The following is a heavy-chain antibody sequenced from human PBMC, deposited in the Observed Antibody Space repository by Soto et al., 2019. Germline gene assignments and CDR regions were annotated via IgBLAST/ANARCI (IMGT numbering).Heavy chain of an antibody. J-gene: IGHJ3*02. D-gene: IGHD5-12*01. Sequence: ASVKVSCKASGGTFSSYAISWVRQAPGQGLEWMGGIIPIFGTANYAQKFQGRVTITADESTSTAYMELSSLRSEDTAVYYCARDWGRDGYNLGAFDIWGQGTMVTVAS. V-gene: IGHV1-69*13. CDR3: ARDWGRDGYNLGAFDI. CDR1: GGTFSSYA. CDR2: IIPIFGTA.